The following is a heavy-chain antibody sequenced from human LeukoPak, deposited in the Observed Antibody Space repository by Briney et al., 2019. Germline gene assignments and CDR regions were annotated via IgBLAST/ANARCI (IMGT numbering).Heavy chain of an antibody. CDR3: AKGQAVYSSSWPNFES. V-gene: IGHV3-23*01. J-gene: IGHJ4*01. CDR2: ISGNGGIT. CDR1: GFTFSTYA. Sequence: PGGSLRLSCTASGFTFSTYAMSWVRQAPEKGPEWVSTISGNGGITYYAGSVKGRFAISRDNSTNTLYLQMNSLRAEDTALYYCAKGQAVYSSSWPNFESWGQGTLVTVSS. D-gene: IGHD6-13*01.